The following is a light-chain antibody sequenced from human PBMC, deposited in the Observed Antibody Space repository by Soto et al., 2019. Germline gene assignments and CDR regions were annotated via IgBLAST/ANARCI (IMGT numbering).Light chain of an antibody. CDR3: QQYNNWPRDT. Sequence: EIVMTQSPATLSVSPGERATLSCRASQSVSSNLAWYQQKPGQAPRLLIYGASTRATGIPGRFSGSGSGTEFTPTISSLQAEDFAVYYCQQYNNWPRDTFGQGTKLEIK. CDR2: GAS. V-gene: IGKV3-15*01. CDR1: QSVSSN. J-gene: IGKJ2*01.